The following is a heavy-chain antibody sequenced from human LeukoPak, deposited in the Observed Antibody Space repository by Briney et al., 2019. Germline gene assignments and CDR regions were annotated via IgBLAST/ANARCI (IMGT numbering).Heavy chain of an antibody. Sequence: SETLSLTCTVSGGSISSYYWSWIRQPPGKGLEWIGEIYHSGSTNYNPSLKSRVTISVDKSKNQFSLKLSSVTAADTAVYYCASLSSSWFPQDYWGQGTLVTVSS. CDR2: IYHSGST. J-gene: IGHJ4*02. CDR3: ASLSSSWFPQDY. D-gene: IGHD6-13*01. V-gene: IGHV4-59*12. CDR1: GGSISSYY.